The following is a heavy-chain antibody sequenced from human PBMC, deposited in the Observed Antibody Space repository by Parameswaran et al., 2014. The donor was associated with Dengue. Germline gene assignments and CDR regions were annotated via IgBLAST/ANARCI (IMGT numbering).Heavy chain of an antibody. V-gene: IGHV1-18*01. D-gene: IGHD1-26*01. CDR2: ISAYKGNT. Sequence: VRQMPGKGLEWMGWISAYKGNTNYAQKFQGRVTMTTDTSTSTAYMELRSLRSDDTAVYYCARGGGSLYGMDVWGQGTTVTVSS. CDR3: ARGGGSLYGMDV. J-gene: IGHJ6*02.